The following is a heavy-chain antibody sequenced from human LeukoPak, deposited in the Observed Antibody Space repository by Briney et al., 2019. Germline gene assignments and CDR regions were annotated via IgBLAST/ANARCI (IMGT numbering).Heavy chain of an antibody. Sequence: PGGSLRLSCAASGFTFSSYSMNWVRQAPGRGLEWVSSISSSSSYIYYADSVKGRLTISRDNAKNSLYLQMNSLRAEDTAVYYCASPYYDILTGYASGFDPWGQGTLVTVSS. V-gene: IGHV3-21*01. CDR1: GFTFSSYS. CDR2: ISSSSSYI. CDR3: ASPYYDILTGYASGFDP. D-gene: IGHD3-9*01. J-gene: IGHJ5*02.